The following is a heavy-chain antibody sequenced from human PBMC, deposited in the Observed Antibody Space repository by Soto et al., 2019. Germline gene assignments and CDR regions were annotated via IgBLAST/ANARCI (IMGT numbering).Heavy chain of an antibody. CDR2: IYSGGST. D-gene: IGHD6-13*01. CDR3: ASTQQRLEYYYGMDV. V-gene: IGHV3-53*01. CDR1: GFTVSSNY. J-gene: IGHJ6*02. Sequence: GGSLRLSCAASGFTVSSNYMSWVRQAPGKGLEWVSVIYSGGSTYYADSVKGRFTISRDNSKNTLYLQMNSLRAEDTAVYYCASTQQRLEYYYGMDVWGQGTTVTVSS.